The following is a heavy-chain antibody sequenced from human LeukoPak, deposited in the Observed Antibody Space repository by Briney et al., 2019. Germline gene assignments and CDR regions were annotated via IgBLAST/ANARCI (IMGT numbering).Heavy chain of an antibody. D-gene: IGHD3-10*01. CDR3: ARGPLYEYHSGTFVN. CDR2: IYYTGNA. J-gene: IGHJ4*02. CDR1: GGSITTFF. V-gene: IGHV4-59*01. Sequence: PSETLSLTCSVSGGSITTFFWNWIRQPSGKGLEWIGSIYYTGNAHYTSSLKSRVTVSQDTSRNRVSLKLTSVTAADTAVYYCARGPLYEYHSGTFVNWGQGTLVTVSS.